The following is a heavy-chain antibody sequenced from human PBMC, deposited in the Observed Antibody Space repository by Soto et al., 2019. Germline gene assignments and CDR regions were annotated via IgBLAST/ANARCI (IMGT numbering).Heavy chain of an antibody. CDR3: ARFYSRTSGYYYGIDV. CDR1: GLNVSSYE. CDR2: ISSSGSTI. J-gene: IGHJ6*01. D-gene: IGHD6-13*01. V-gene: IGHV3-48*03. Sequence: PGGSLRLSCAASGLNVSSYEMNWVRQDPGKGLEWVSYISSSGSTIYYADSVKGRFTISRDNAKNSLYLQMHSLRAEDTAVYYCARFYSRTSGYYYGIDVCGQRITVT.